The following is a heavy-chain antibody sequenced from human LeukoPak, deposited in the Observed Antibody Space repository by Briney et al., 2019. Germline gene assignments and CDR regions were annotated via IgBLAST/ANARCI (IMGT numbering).Heavy chain of an antibody. CDR1: GYTFTNYY. D-gene: IGHD2-15*01. Sequence: GASVKVSCKASGYTFTNYYLHWVRQAPGQGLEWMGFTNPGGGSTSYAQKFQGRVTMTRATSTSTVYMELSSLRSDDTAVYYCARNAASGLDYWGQGTLVTVSS. V-gene: IGHV1-46*01. J-gene: IGHJ4*02. CDR2: TNPGGGST. CDR3: ARNAASGLDY.